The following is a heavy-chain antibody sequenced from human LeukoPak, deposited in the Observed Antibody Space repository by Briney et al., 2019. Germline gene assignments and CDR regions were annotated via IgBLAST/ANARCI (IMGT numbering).Heavy chain of an antibody. Sequence: SETLSLTCTVSGGSISSSSYYWGWIRQPPGKGLEWIGEINPSGSTNYNPSLKSRVTISVDTSKNQFSLKLSSVTAADTAVYYCAASSGLFYFDYWGQGTLVTVSS. J-gene: IGHJ4*02. CDR1: GGSISSSSYY. V-gene: IGHV4-39*07. CDR2: INPSGST. CDR3: AASSGLFYFDY. D-gene: IGHD6-19*01.